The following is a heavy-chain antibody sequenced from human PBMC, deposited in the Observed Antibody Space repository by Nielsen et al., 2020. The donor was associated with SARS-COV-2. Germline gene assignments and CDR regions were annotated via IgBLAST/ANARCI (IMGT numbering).Heavy chain of an antibody. CDR2: INHSGST. CDR1: GGSFSGYY. Sequence: SQTLSLTCAVYGGSFSGYYWSWIRQPPGKGLEWIGEINHSGSTNYNPSLKSRVTISVDPSKNQFSLKLSSVTAADTAVYYWASPYGRGGGRFDYWGQGTLVTVSS. V-gene: IGHV4-34*01. D-gene: IGHD3-10*02. J-gene: IGHJ4*02. CDR3: ASPYGRGGGRFDY.